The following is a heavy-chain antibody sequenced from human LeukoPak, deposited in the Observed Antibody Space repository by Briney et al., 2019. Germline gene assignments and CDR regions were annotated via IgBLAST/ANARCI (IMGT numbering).Heavy chain of an antibody. Sequence: GGSLRLSCAASGFTFRSYWMSWVRQAPGKGLEWVANIKQDGSEKYYVDSVKGRFTISRDNAKNSLYLQMNSLRAEDTAVYYCARDRRSSGFIDYWGQGTLVTVSS. CDR3: ARDRRSSGFIDY. D-gene: IGHD6-19*01. CDR1: GFTFRSYW. CDR2: IKQDGSEK. J-gene: IGHJ4*02. V-gene: IGHV3-7*01.